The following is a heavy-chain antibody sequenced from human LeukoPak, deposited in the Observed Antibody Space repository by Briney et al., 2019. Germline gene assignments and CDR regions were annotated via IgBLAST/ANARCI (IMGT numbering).Heavy chain of an antibody. J-gene: IGHJ4*02. CDR3: VKGSGIGVLRYYFDY. CDR1: GFTFSSYA. CDR2: ISGSGGNT. Sequence: PGGSLRLSCAASGFTFSSYAMSWVRQAPGKGLVWVSGISGSGGNTYFAESVKGRFTISRDNSKNTLYLQMNSLRAEDTAVYYCVKGSGIGVLRYYFDYWGQGILVTVSS. V-gene: IGHV3-23*01. D-gene: IGHD1-1*01.